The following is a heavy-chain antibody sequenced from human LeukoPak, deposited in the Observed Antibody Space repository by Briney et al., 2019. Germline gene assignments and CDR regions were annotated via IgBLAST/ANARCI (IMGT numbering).Heavy chain of an antibody. Sequence: ASVKVSCKASGYTFTSYDINWVRQAPGQGLERMGWMNPNSGNTGYAQKFQGRVTMTRNTSISTAYMELSSLRSEDTAVYYCARGVVPAAMEADYWGQGTLVTVSS. CDR3: ARGVVPAAMEADY. CDR2: MNPNSGNT. V-gene: IGHV1-8*01. J-gene: IGHJ4*02. CDR1: GYTFTSYD. D-gene: IGHD2-2*01.